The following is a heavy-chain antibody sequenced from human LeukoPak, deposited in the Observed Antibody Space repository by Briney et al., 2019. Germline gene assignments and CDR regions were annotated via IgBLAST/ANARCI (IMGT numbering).Heavy chain of an antibody. CDR3: ARSYCSSTSCYGNWFDP. Sequence: SQTLSLTCTVSGGSISSGDYYWSWIRQPPGKGLEWIGYIYSSGSTYYNPSLKSRVTISVDTSKNQFSLKLSSVTAADTAVYYCARSYCSSTSCYGNWFDPWGQGTLVTVSS. V-gene: IGHV4-30-4*01. CDR1: GGSISSGDYY. J-gene: IGHJ5*02. CDR2: IYSSGST. D-gene: IGHD2-2*01.